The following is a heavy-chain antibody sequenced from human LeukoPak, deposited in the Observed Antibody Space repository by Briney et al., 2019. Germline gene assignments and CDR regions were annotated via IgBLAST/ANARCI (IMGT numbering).Heavy chain of an antibody. V-gene: IGHV3-48*03. J-gene: IGHJ4*02. Sequence: GGSLRLSCAASGFTFSSYEMNWVRQAPGKGLEWVSYISSSGRTIYYADSVKGRFTISRDNAKNTLYLQMNSLRAEDTAVYYCARDPSYSRDYFDYWGQGTLVTVSS. D-gene: IGHD5-18*01. CDR2: ISSSGRTI. CDR3: ARDPSYSRDYFDY. CDR1: GFTFSSYE.